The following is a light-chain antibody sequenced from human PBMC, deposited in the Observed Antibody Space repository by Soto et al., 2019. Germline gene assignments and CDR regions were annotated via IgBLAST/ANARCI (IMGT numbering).Light chain of an antibody. V-gene: IGKV1-9*01. J-gene: IGKJ4*01. CDR2: AAS. CDR1: QGISSY. Sequence: DIQLTQSPSFLSASVGDRVTITCRSSQGISSYLAWYQQNPGKAPKLLIYAASTLQSGVPSRFSGSGSGTEFTLTISSLQPEDFATDYCQQLNSYPLTFGGGTKVEIK. CDR3: QQLNSYPLT.